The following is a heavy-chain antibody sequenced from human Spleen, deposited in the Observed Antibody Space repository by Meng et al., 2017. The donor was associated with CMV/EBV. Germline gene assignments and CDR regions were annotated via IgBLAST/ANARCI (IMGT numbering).Heavy chain of an antibody. J-gene: IGHJ4*02. V-gene: IGHV1-58*01. CDR3: AAVVSGYCTSTSCFDY. CDR1: GFTFSNSA. CDR2: IVVGSGVT. D-gene: IGHD2-2*01. Sequence: SVKVSCKASGFTFSNSAVRWVRQARGQRPEWIGWIVVGSGVTDFAQNFQERVTITWDMSTTTAYMELSSLRSEDTAVYYCAAVVSGYCTSTSCFDYWGQGTLVTVSS.